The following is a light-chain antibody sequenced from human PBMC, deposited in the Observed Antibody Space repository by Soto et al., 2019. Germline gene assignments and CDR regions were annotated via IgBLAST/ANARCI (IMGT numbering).Light chain of an antibody. CDR1: QSVSSSY. CDR3: QERGRWPRGS. Sequence: EIVLTQSPGTLSLSPGERATLSCRASQSVSSSYLAWYQQKPGQAPRLLIYGASQRAAGIPARFVGSGAGTHFTLTINSLEPDDFAVYYCQERGRWPRGSFGGGTKVEMK. CDR2: GAS. J-gene: IGKJ4*01. V-gene: IGKV3-20*01.